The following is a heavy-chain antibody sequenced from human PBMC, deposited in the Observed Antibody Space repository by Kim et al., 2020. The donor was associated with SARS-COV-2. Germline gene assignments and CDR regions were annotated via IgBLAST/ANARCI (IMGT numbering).Heavy chain of an antibody. CDR3: AREDSGGYYSLDY. CDR2: IWYDGSNK. CDR1: GFTFSSYG. J-gene: IGHJ4*02. D-gene: IGHD3-22*01. Sequence: GGSLRLSCAASGFTFSSYGMHWVRQAPGKGLEWAALIWYDGSNKYYADSVKGRFTISRDNSKNTLYLHMNSLRAEDTAVFYCAREDSGGYYSLDYWGQGT. V-gene: IGHV3-33*01.